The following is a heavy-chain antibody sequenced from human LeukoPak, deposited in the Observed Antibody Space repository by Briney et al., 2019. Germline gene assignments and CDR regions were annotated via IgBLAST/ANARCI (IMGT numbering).Heavy chain of an antibody. D-gene: IGHD1-26*01. CDR3: ARGLGSYYPYYSFDY. J-gene: IGHJ4*02. CDR2: INPNSGGT. V-gene: IGHV1-2*02. Sequence: ASVKVSCKASGYTFTGYYMHWVRQAPGQGLEWMGWINPNSGGTNYAQKFQGRVTMTRDTSISTAYMKLSRLRSDDTAVYSCARGLGSYYPYYSFDYWGQGTLVTVSS. CDR1: GYTFTGYY.